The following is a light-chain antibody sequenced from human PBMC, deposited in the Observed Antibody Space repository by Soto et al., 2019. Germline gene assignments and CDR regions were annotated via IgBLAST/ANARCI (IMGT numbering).Light chain of an antibody. J-gene: IGKJ1*01. CDR1: QSIGSR. CDR3: HQYENFFWT. V-gene: IGKV1-5*03. Sequence: DIQMTQSPSTLSASVGDRVTITCRASQSIGSRLAWYQQKPGEAPNLLIYKASTLQSGVPSRFSGSGSGTEFTLTISSLQPDDFASYYCHQYENFFWTFGQGIKVEI. CDR2: KAS.